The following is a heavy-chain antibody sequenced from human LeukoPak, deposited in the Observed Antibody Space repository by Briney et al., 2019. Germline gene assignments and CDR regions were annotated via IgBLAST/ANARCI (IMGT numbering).Heavy chain of an antibody. CDR1: GGSFSGYY. J-gene: IGHJ6*02. Sequence: PSETLSLTCAVYGGSFSGYYWGWIRQPPGKGLEWIGSIYYTGYTFYNPSLKSRVTISVDTSKNQFSLKLSSVTAADTAVYYCARDLVVPAARYYYYYYGMDVWGQGTTVTVSS. CDR2: IYYTGYT. V-gene: IGHV4-34*01. CDR3: ARDLVVPAARYYYYYYGMDV. D-gene: IGHD2-2*01.